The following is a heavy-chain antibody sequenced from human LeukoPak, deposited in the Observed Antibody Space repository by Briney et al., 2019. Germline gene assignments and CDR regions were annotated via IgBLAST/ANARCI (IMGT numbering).Heavy chain of an antibody. CDR2: ISGSGGST. Sequence: PGGSLRLSCAASAFTFSSYAMSWVRQAPGKGLEWVSAISGSGGSTYYADSVKGRFTISRDNSKNTLYLQMNSLRAEDTAVYYCAKDRDCSGGSCYYFDYWGQGTLVTVSS. J-gene: IGHJ4*02. CDR3: AKDRDCSGGSCYYFDY. V-gene: IGHV3-23*01. CDR1: AFTFSSYA. D-gene: IGHD2-15*01.